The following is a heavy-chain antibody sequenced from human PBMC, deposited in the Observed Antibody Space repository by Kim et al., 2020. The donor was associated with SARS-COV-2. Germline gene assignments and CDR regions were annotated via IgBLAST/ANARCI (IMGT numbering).Heavy chain of an antibody. CDR2: ISYDGSNK. Sequence: GGSLRLSCAASGFTFSSYAMHWVRQAPGKGLEWVAVISYDGSNKYYADSVKGRFTISRDNSKNTLYLQMNSLRAEDTGVYYCAGGGYTYKRGYYYYGMDGWGQGTTVTVSS. J-gene: IGHJ6*02. V-gene: IGHV3-30*04. D-gene: IGHD3-22*01. CDR3: AGGGYTYKRGYYYYGMDG. CDR1: GFTFSSYA.